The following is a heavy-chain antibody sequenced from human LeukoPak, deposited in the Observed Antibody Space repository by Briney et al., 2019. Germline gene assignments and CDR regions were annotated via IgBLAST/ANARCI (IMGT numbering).Heavy chain of an antibody. CDR2: INPSRAST. CDR1: GSTFTSYF. J-gene: IGHJ4*02. CDR3: ARDSADYGDYDY. Sequence: ASVTVSYTPSGSTFTSYFMHWVGQAPGQGRDGMGIINPSRASTSYAQKFQCRVTMTRDTSTSTVYMELSSLRSEDTAVYYCARDSADYGDYDYWGQGTLVTVSS. V-gene: IGHV1-46*01. D-gene: IGHD4-17*01.